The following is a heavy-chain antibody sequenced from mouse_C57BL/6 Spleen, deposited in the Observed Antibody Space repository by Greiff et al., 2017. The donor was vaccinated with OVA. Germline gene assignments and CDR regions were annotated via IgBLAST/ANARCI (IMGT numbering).Heavy chain of an antibody. CDR1: GYTFTDYN. CDR3: ARRNSNYGYFDY. V-gene: IGHV1-22*01. D-gene: IGHD2-5*01. Sequence: EVQGVESGPELVKPGASVKMSCKASGYTFTDYNMHWVKQSHGKSLEWIGYINPNNGGTSYNQKFKGKATLTVNKSSSTAYMELRSLTSEDSAVYYCARRNSNYGYFDYWGQGTTLTVSS. CDR2: INPNNGGT. J-gene: IGHJ2*01.